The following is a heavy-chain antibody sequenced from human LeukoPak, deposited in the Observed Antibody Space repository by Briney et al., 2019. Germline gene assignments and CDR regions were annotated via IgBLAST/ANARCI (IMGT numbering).Heavy chain of an antibody. J-gene: IGHJ5*02. D-gene: IGHD6-19*01. Sequence: SETLSLTCTVSGGFISRSGDYWGWIRQPPGKGLEWIASIYYSGTTYYNPSLKSRVTISVDTSKNQFSLMLTSVTAADTAAHHCARQVTPSSGLHWFDPWGQGTLVTVSS. V-gene: IGHV4-39*01. CDR1: GGFISRSGDY. CDR2: IYYSGTT. CDR3: ARQVTPSSGLHWFDP.